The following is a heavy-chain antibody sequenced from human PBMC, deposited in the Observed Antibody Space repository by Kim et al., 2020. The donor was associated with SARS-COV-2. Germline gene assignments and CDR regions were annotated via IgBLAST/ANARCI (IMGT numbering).Heavy chain of an antibody. CDR2: GST. V-gene: IGHV3-23*01. Sequence: GSTYYADSVKGRFTSSRDNSKNTLYLQMNSLRAEDTAVYYCAKGSGYSDYWGQGTLVTVSS. CDR3: AKGSGYSDY. J-gene: IGHJ4*02. D-gene: IGHD3-3*01.